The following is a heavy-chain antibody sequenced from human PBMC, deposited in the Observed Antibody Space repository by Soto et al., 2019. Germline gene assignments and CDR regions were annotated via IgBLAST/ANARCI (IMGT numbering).Heavy chain of an antibody. J-gene: IGHJ4*02. CDR2: ISGSGGST. CDR1: GFTFSSYA. D-gene: IGHD6-13*01. Sequence: GGSLRLSCAASGFTFSSYAMSWVRQAPGKGLEWVSAISGSGGSTYYADSVKGRFTISRDNSKNTLYLQMNSLRAEDTAVYYCAKKVGIGRLSSWYPNLANDYWGQGTLVTVSS. V-gene: IGHV3-23*01. CDR3: AKKVGIGRLSSWYPNLANDY.